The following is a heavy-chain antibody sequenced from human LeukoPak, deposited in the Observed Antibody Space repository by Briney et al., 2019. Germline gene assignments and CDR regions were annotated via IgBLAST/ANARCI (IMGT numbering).Heavy chain of an antibody. CDR1: GFTFSSYG. J-gene: IGHJ6*02. CDR3: ARVLVQSYYGMDV. D-gene: IGHD3-10*01. Sequence: GRSLRLSCAASGFTFSSYGMHWFRQAPGKGLEWVAVISYDGSNKYYADSVKGRFTISRHNSKNTLYLQMNSLRAEDTAVYYCARVLVQSYYGMDVWGQGTTVTISS. V-gene: IGHV3-30*03. CDR2: ISYDGSNK.